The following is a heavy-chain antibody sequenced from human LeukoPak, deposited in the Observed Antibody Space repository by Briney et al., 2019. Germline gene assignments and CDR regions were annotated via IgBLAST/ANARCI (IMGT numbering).Heavy chain of an antibody. V-gene: IGHV4-34*01. Sequence: SETLSLTCAVYGGSFSGYYWRWIRQPPGKGLEWIGEINHSGSTNYNPSLKSRVTISVDTSKNQFSLKLSSVTAADTAVYYCANPHSGYYYGMDVWGQGTTVTVSS. CDR2: INHSGST. CDR3: ANPHSGYYYGMDV. J-gene: IGHJ6*02. CDR1: GGSFSGYY. D-gene: IGHD2-8*02.